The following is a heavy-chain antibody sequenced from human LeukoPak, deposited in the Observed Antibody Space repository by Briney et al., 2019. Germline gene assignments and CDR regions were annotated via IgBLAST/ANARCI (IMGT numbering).Heavy chain of an antibody. D-gene: IGHD3-10*01. CDR3: ARDGNYYYGSGSYLDY. CDR2: MKVDGSDI. J-gene: IGHJ4*02. CDR1: GFTFTNDF. Sequence: GGSLRLSCAASGFTFTNDFLTWVRQAPRKGLEWVANMKVDGSDIHYVDSVKGRFTISRDNAKNSLYLQMNSLRAEDAAVYYCARDGNYYYGSGSYLDYWGQGTLVTVSS. V-gene: IGHV3-7*01.